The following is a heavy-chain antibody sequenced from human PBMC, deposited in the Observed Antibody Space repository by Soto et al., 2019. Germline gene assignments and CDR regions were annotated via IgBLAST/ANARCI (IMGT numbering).Heavy chain of an antibody. CDR3: PRHGFGSLHGLVDV. Sequence: QVQLQESGPGLVKPSETLSLTCTVSGGSITNYYCSWFRQPPGKGLEWIGYIQYNGYSAYNLSLKRRVTMSMDTSKTQFSLMLESVTATDKAVYYCPRHGFGSLHGLVDVWGQGTTVIVSS. J-gene: IGHJ6*02. CDR2: IQYNGYS. CDR1: GGSITNYY. D-gene: IGHD3-10*01. V-gene: IGHV4-59*08.